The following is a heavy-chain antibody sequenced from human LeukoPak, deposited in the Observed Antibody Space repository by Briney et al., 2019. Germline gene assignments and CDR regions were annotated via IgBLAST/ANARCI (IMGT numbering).Heavy chain of an antibody. V-gene: IGHV3-23*01. CDR2: ISGSGGST. J-gene: IGHJ4*02. Sequence: GGSLRLSCAASGFTFSSYAMSWVRQAPGKGLEWVSTISGSGGSTYYADSVKGRFTISRDNSKNTLYLQMNSLRAEDTAIYYCAKHQSDYWEFDYWGQGTLVTVSS. CDR3: AKHQSDYWEFDY. CDR1: GFTFSSYA. D-gene: IGHD5-12*01.